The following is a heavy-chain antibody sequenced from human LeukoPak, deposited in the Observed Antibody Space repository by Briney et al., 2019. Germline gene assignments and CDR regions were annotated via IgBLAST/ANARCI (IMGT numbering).Heavy chain of an antibody. V-gene: IGHV3-11*05. CDR2: ITGSVSYT. Sequence: GGSLRLSCAASGFSFSDYYMSWIRQAPGKGLEWVSYITGSVSYTKYGDSEKGRFTISRDNAKNSLYLQMSSLRAEDTAVYYCARENYDILSGRLYAMDVWGQGTTVTVSS. D-gene: IGHD3-9*01. J-gene: IGHJ6*02. CDR1: GFSFSDYY. CDR3: ARENYDILSGRLYAMDV.